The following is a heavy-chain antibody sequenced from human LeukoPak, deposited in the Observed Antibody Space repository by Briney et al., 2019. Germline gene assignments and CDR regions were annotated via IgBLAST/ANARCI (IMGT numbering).Heavy chain of an antibody. V-gene: IGHV1-69*06. CDR2: IIPIFGTA. Sequence: SVKVSCKASGYTFTSYAISWVRQAPGQGLEWMGGIIPIFGTANYAQKFQGRVTITADKSTSTAYMELSSLRSEDTAVYYCAGSNYGDFPMAVWYFDLWGRGTLVTVSS. J-gene: IGHJ2*01. CDR1: GYTFTSYA. D-gene: IGHD4-17*01. CDR3: AGSNYGDFPMAVWYFDL.